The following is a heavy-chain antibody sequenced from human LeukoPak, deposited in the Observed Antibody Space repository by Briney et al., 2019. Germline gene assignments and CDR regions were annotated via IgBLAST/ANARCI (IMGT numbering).Heavy chain of an antibody. J-gene: IGHJ4*02. D-gene: IGHD3-22*01. CDR1: GYTFTGYY. V-gene: IGHV1-2*06. CDR3: AISTGPYVIEVWTNGPLDY. Sequence: ASVKVSCKASGYTFTGYYMHWVRQAPGQGLEWMGRINPKSGGTNYAQEFQGRVTMTRDTSINTAYMELSRVRSDDTAVYYCAISTGPYVIEVWTNGPLDYWGQGTLVTVSS. CDR2: INPKSGGT.